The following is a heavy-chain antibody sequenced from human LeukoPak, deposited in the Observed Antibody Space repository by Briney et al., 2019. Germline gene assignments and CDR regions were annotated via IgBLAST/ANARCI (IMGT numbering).Heavy chain of an antibody. D-gene: IGHD3-10*01. J-gene: IGHJ4*02. V-gene: IGHV3-23*01. CDR1: GFTFSNYG. Sequence: PGGSLRLSCAASGFTFSNYGMSWVRQAPGKGLEWVSAISGGGGTTYYADSVKGRFTISRDNSKNTLYQQMTSLRAEDTAVYYCANDGTSGNYYGSDYWGQGTLVTVSS. CDR3: ANDGTSGNYYGSDY. CDR2: ISGGGGTT.